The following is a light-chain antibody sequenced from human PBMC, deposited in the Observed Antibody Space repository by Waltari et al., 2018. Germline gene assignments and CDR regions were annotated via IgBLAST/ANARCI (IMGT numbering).Light chain of an antibody. V-gene: IGKV4-1*01. CDR3: KQNYSTPPK. CDR2: WAS. J-gene: IGKJ1*01. CDR1: QSVLYSPNNKNY. Sequence: DIVMTQFPDSLAVSLGERATINCKSSQSVLYSPNNKNYLAWYQQKPGQPPKLLIYWASTRVPGVPERISCSGSGIDFTLTISSGQAEDEAGYHCKQNYSTPPKFGQGTKVEIK.